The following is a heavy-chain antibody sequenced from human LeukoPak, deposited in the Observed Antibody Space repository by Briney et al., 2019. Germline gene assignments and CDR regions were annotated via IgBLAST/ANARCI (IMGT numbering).Heavy chain of an antibody. Sequence: SSETLSLTCTVYGGSFSNKYNYWSWIRQPAGKGLEWIGRIYTSGSTNYNPSLKSRVTISVDTSKNQFSLKLSSVTAADTAVYYCARDSRDGYNSFDPWGQGTLVTVSS. CDR1: GGSFSNKYNY. J-gene: IGHJ5*02. V-gene: IGHV4-61*02. CDR3: ARDSRDGYNSFDP. D-gene: IGHD5-24*01. CDR2: IYTSGST.